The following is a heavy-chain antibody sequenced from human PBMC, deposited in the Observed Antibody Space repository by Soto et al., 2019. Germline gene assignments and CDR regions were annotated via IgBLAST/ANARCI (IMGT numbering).Heavy chain of an antibody. CDR1: GFTFSSYP. Sequence: EVQLLESGGGLAQPGGSLRLSCAASGFTFSSYPMRWFRQAPGQGLEWVSGIVASGGVTYYADSVKGRFTISRDKAKNTLYLKTNRRRAEDTAVYYCAKNSAVTTRVGYDYWGQGTLVTVSS. CDR2: IVASGGVT. CDR3: AKNSAVTTRVGYDY. V-gene: IGHV3-23*01. D-gene: IGHD4-17*01. J-gene: IGHJ4*02.